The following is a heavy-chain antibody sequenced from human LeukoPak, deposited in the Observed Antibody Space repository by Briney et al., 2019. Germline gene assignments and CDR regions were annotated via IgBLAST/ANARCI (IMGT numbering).Heavy chain of an antibody. D-gene: IGHD3-3*01. CDR2: IYSGGST. V-gene: IGHV3-53*01. CDR3: ARGGYYDFWSGRDYGMDV. Sequence: GGSLRLSCAASGFTVRSNYMSWVRQAPGKGLEWVSVIYSGGSTYYADSVKGRFTISRDNSKNTLYLQMNSLRAEDTAVYYCARGGYYDFWSGRDYGMDVWGQGSTVTVSS. J-gene: IGHJ6*02. CDR1: GFTVRSNY.